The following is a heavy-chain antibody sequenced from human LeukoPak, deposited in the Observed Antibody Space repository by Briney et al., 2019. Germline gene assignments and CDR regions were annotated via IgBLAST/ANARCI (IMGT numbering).Heavy chain of an antibody. V-gene: IGHV3-21*01. CDR3: ASSGCSGGSCYNLDY. J-gene: IGHJ4*02. Sequence: GGSLRLSCAASGFTFSSHWMSWVRQAPGKGLEWVSSISRSSSYIYYADSVKGRFTISRDNAKNSLYLQMNSLRAEDTAVYYCASSGCSGGSCYNLDYWGQGTLVTVSS. CDR1: GFTFSSHW. CDR2: ISRSSSYI. D-gene: IGHD2-15*01.